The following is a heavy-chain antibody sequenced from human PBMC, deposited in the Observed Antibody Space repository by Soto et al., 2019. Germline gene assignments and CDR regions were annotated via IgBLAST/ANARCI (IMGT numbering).Heavy chain of an antibody. V-gene: IGHV3-74*01. CDR3: AKEGGLSGSYYISSSYYFDY. J-gene: IGHJ4*02. D-gene: IGHD1-26*01. CDR2: IHSDGSNT. CDR1: GFNFSYYW. Sequence: GGSLRLSSAASGFNFSYYWMHWVRQAPGQGLLWVSRIHSDGSNTYYADSVKGRFTISRDNSKNTLYLQMNSLRAEDTSVYYCAKEGGLSGSYYISSSYYFDYWGQGTLVTVS.